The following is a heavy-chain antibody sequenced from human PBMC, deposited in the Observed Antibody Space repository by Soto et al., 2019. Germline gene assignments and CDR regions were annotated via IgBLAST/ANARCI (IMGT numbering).Heavy chain of an antibody. Sequence: ASVKVSCKASGYTFTSYYMHWVRQAPGQGLEWMGIINPSGGSTSYAQKFQGRVTMTRDTSTTTVYMELSSLRSDDTAVYYCARDRAGRGAFYYYGMDVWGQGTTVTVSS. V-gene: IGHV1-46*01. CDR2: INPSGGST. CDR1: GYTFTSYY. CDR3: ARDRAGRGAFYYYGMDV. D-gene: IGHD6-13*01. J-gene: IGHJ6*02.